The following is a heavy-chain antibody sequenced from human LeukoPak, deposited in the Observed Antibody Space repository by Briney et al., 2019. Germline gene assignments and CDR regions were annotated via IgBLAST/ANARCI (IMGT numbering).Heavy chain of an antibody. Sequence: SETLSLTCAVYGGSFSGYYWSWIRQPPGKGLEWIAEINHSGSTNYNPSLKSRVTISVDTSKNQFSLKLSSVTAADTAVYYCAGHDALDIWGQGTMVTVSS. CDR2: INHSGST. CDR3: AGHDALDI. CDR1: GGSFSGYY. J-gene: IGHJ3*02. V-gene: IGHV4-34*01.